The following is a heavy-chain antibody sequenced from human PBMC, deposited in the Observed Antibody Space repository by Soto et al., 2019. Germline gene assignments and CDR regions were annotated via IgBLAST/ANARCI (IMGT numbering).Heavy chain of an antibody. D-gene: IGHD3-16*01. V-gene: IGHV3-23*01. Sequence: EVQLLESGGDLIQPGGSLRLSCAASGFTFSSYAMSCVRQAPGRGLEWVSAISSSGGSTFYADSVKGRFTISRDNSRNTVSLQLTSLRAEDAAIYYCAKYQPMIQPRPYFDSWGQGTLVTVSS. CDR3: AKYQPMIQPRPYFDS. CDR1: GFTFSSYA. CDR2: ISSSGGST. J-gene: IGHJ4*02.